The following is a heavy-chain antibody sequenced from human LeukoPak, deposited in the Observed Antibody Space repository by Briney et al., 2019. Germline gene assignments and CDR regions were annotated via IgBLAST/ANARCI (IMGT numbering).Heavy chain of an antibody. CDR2: IYYSGST. V-gene: IGHV4-59*08. D-gene: IGHD2-21*02. Sequence: SETLSLTCTVSGGSISSYYWSWIRQPPGKGLEWIGYIYYSGSTNYNPSLKSRVTISVDTSKNQFSLKLSSVTAADTAVYYCARLDCGGDCYSGRGRYFDLWGRGTLVTVSS. CDR3: ARLDCGGDCYSGRGRYFDL. J-gene: IGHJ2*01. CDR1: GGSISSYY.